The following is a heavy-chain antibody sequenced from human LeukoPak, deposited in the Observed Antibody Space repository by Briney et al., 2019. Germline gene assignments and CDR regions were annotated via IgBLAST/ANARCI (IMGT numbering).Heavy chain of an antibody. CDR2: IYPGDSDT. CDR1: GCSFTSYW. D-gene: IGHD6-6*01. Sequence: GESLKISCKGFGCSFTSYWIGCVRQMPGKGLEWMGIIYPGDSDTRYSPSFQGQVTISADKSISTAYLRWSSLKASDTAMYYCARHAGQLAVKYFNWFDPWGQGTLVTVSS. J-gene: IGHJ5*02. V-gene: IGHV5-51*01. CDR3: ARHAGQLAVKYFNWFDP.